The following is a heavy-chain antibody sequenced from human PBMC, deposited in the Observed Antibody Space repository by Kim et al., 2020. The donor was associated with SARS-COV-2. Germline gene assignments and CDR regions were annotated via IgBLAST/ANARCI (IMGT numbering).Heavy chain of an antibody. D-gene: IGHD2-8*01. CDR3: ARAGYYRHFDY. CDR2: INHSGST. V-gene: IGHV4-34*01. J-gene: IGHJ4*02. Sequence: SETLSLTCAVYGGSFSGYYWSWIRQPPGKGLEWIGEINHSGSTNYNPSLKSRVTISVDTSKNQFSLKLSSVTAADTAVYYCARAGYYRHFDYWGQGTLVTVSS. CDR1: GGSFSGYY.